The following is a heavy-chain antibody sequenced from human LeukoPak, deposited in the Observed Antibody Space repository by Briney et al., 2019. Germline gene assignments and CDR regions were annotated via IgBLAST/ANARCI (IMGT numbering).Heavy chain of an antibody. J-gene: IGHJ4*02. CDR2: IYTSGSA. V-gene: IGHV4-4*07. Sequence: SETLSLTCTVSGASINNYYWNWIRQPAGEGLEWIGRIYTSGSANYNPSLKTRVTMSVNTSNSQFSLNLSSVTAADTAIYYCARDPSIFFYFDYWGQGTLVAVSS. CDR3: ARDPSIFFYFDY. CDR1: GASINNYY.